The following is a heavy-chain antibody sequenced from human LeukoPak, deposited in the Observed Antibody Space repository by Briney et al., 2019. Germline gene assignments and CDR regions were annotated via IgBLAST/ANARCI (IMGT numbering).Heavy chain of an antibody. CDR2: IIPIFGTA. J-gene: IGHJ4*02. V-gene: IGHV1-69*13. D-gene: IGHD2-8*01. CDR3: ASGAPKYCTNGVCHSDYFDY. CDR1: GSTFSSYA. Sequence: SVKVSCKASGSTFSSYAISWVRQAPGQGLEWMGGIIPIFGTANYAQKFQGRVTITADESTSTAYMELSSLRSDDTAVYYCASGAPKYCTNGVCHSDYFDYWGQGPPVTVSS.